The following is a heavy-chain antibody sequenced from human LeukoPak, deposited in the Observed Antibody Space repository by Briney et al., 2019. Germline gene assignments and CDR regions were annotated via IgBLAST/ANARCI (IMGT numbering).Heavy chain of an antibody. CDR1: GGSISSSNW. D-gene: IGHD3-3*01. CDR3: ARRSGYSYFQH. J-gene: IGHJ1*01. Sequence: SGTLSLTCAVSGGSISSSNWWSWVRQPPGKGLEWIGEIYHSGSTNYNPSLKSRVTISVDTSKNQFSLKLSSVTAADTALYYCARRSGYSYFQHWGQGTLVTVSS. V-gene: IGHV4-4*02. CDR2: IYHSGST.